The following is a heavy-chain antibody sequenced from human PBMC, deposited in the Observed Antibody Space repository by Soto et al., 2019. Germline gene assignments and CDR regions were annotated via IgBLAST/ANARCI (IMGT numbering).Heavy chain of an antibody. D-gene: IGHD6-13*01. CDR1: GDSVSSDSFY. Sequence: ETLSLTCTVSGDSVSSDSFYWSWIRQPPGKGLEWIGYIYNSGSTNYTPSLKSRVTISVDTSKNQFSLKLSSVTSADTAVYYCARANIAAAGTIYFWGQGTLVTVSS. CDR3: ARANIAAAGTIYF. CDR2: IYNSGST. J-gene: IGHJ4*02. V-gene: IGHV4-61*01.